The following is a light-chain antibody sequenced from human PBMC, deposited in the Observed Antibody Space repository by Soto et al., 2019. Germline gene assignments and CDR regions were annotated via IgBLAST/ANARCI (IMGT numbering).Light chain of an antibody. J-gene: IGKJ2*01. CDR1: QSVSSTS. CDR3: QQYGGSPPKYT. CDR2: DSS. V-gene: IGKV3-20*01. Sequence: EIVLTQSPGTLSLSPGERVALSCRASQSVSSTSIAWYQQKPGQAHRLLIYDSSSRATDIPDRFSGSGSGTDFTLTISRLEPEAFAVYYCQQYGGSPPKYTFGQGTKLEI.